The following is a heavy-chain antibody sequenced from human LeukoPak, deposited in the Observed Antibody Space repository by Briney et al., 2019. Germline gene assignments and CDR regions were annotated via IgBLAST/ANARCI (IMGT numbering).Heavy chain of an antibody. CDR3: ARHRDCSSTSCYTPNDAFDI. CDR1: GYSFTSYW. Sequence: GESLNISCKGSGYSFTSYWIGWVRQMPGKGLEWMGIIYPGDSDTRYSPSFQGQVTISADKSISTAYLQWSSLKASDTAMYYCARHRDCSSTSCYTPNDAFDIWGQGTMVTVSS. J-gene: IGHJ3*02. D-gene: IGHD2-2*02. V-gene: IGHV5-51*01. CDR2: IYPGDSDT.